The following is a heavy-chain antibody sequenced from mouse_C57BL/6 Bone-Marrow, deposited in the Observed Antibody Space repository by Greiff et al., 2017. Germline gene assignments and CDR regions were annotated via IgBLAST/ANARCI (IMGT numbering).Heavy chain of an antibody. CDR1: GYTFTSYG. D-gene: IGHD1-1*01. Sequence: QVQLQQSGAELARPGASVKLSCKASGYTFTSYGISWVKQRTGQGLEWIGEIYPRSGNTYYNEKFKGKATLTADKSSSTAYMELRSLTSEDSAVYFCARSRLVTTVVASLHWYFDVWGTGTTVTVSS. J-gene: IGHJ1*03. CDR3: ARSRLVTTVVASLHWYFDV. V-gene: IGHV1-81*01. CDR2: IYPRSGNT.